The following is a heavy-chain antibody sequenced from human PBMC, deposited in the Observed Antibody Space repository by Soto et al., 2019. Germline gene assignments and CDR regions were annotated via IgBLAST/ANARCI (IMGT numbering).Heavy chain of an antibody. Sequence: ASVKVSCKASGYTFTGYYMHWVRQAPGQGLEWMGWINPNSGGTNYAQKFQGWVTMTRDTSISTAYMELSRLRSDDTAVYYCARSDCSGGRCYFNWFDPWGQGTLVTVSS. J-gene: IGHJ5*02. D-gene: IGHD2-15*01. V-gene: IGHV1-2*04. CDR3: ARSDCSGGRCYFNWFDP. CDR1: GYTFTGYY. CDR2: INPNSGGT.